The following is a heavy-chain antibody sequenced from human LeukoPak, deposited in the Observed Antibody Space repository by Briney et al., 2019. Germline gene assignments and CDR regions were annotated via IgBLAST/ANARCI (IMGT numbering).Heavy chain of an antibody. CDR3: ATGRYSSVY. J-gene: IGHJ4*02. CDR1: GFTFSNYW. Sequence: GGSLRLSCEASGFTFSNYWMNWVRHTPGKGLEWVANIEEDGSEKYYVDSVKGRFTVSRDNAQNTLYLQMNSLRAEDTAVYYCATGRYSSVYWGQGTLVTVPS. CDR2: IEEDGSEK. V-gene: IGHV3-7*05. D-gene: IGHD6-19*01.